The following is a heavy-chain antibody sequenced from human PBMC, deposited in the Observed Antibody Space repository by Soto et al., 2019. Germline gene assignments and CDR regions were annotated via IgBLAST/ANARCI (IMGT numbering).Heavy chain of an antibody. D-gene: IGHD2-2*01. CDR1: GFTFSSYA. V-gene: IGHV3-30-3*01. J-gene: IGHJ6*02. CDR3: ARDRGSKSYYYYGMDV. CDR2: ISYDGSNK. Sequence: QVQLVESGGGVVQPGRSLRLSCAASGFTFSSYAMHWVRQAPGKGLEWVAVISYDGSNKYYADSVKGRFTISRDNSKNPLYVHMNSLRAEDTAVYYCARDRGSKSYYYYGMDVWGQGTTVTVSS.